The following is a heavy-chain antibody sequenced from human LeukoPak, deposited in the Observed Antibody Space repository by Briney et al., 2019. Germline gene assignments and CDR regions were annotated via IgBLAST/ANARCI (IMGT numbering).Heavy chain of an antibody. J-gene: IGHJ6*02. D-gene: IGHD6-6*01. CDR3: ARLVVQLVHPSYYYYYGMDV. Sequence: SETLSLTCAVSGGSISSGGYSWSWIRQPPGKGLEWIGYIYHSGSTNYNPSLKSRVTISVDTSKNQFSLKLSSVTAADTAVYYCARLVVQLVHPSYYYYYGMDVWGQGTTVTVSS. V-gene: IGHV4-30-2*01. CDR1: GGSISSGGYS. CDR2: IYHSGST.